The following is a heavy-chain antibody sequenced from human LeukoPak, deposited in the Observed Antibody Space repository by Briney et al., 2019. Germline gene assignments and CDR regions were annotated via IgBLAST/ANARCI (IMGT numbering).Heavy chain of an antibody. D-gene: IGHD3-9*01. CDR2: IYYSGST. Sequence: SETLSLTRTVSGGSISSYYWSWIRQPPGKGLEWIGYIYYSGSTNYNPSLKSRVTISVDTSKNQFSLKLSSVTAADTAVYYCARSPPYYDILTGYYTQRYYFDYWGQGTLVTVSS. J-gene: IGHJ4*02. V-gene: IGHV4-59*13. CDR3: ARSPPYYDILTGYYTQRYYFDY. CDR1: GGSISSYY.